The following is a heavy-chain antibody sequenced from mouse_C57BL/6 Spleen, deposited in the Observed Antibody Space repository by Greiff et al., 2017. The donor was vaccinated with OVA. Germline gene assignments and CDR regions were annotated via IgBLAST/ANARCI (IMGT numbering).Heavy chain of an antibody. Sequence: EVQVVESGGGLVKPGGSLKLSCAASGFTFSSYAMSWVRQTPEKRLEWVATISDGGSYTYYPDNVKGRFTISRDNAKNNLYLQMSHLKSEDTAMYYCARSLTEFAYWGQGTLVTVSA. CDR2: ISDGGSYT. CDR3: ARSLTEFAY. CDR1: GFTFSSYA. V-gene: IGHV5-4*01. J-gene: IGHJ3*01. D-gene: IGHD4-1*01.